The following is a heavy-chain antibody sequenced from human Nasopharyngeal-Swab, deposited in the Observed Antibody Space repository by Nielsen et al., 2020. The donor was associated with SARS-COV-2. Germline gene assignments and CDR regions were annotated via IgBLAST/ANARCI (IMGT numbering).Heavy chain of an antibody. J-gene: IGHJ5*02. CDR2: ISAYNGNT. V-gene: IGHV1-18*01. CDR1: GYTFTSYG. D-gene: IGHD2-2*01. CDR3: AREPPLGYCSSTSCPGWFDP. Sequence: ASVKVSCKASGYTFTSYGISWVRQAPGQGLEWMGWISAYNGNTNYAQKLQGRVTMTTDTSTSTAYMELRSLRSDDTAAYYCAREPPLGYCSSTSCPGWFDPWGQGTLVTVSS.